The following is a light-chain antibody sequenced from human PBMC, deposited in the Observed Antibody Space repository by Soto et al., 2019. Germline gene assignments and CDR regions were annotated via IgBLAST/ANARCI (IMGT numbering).Light chain of an antibody. Sequence: EIVITQSPATLSVSPGERATLSCRASQSISSKLAWYQQKPGQAPRIPIYGASTRETGIPVRFSGSGSGTEFTLTISSLQSEDFEVYYCQQYYRWPQTFGQGTKVDIK. J-gene: IGKJ1*01. CDR1: QSISSK. CDR2: GAS. CDR3: QQYYRWPQT. V-gene: IGKV3-15*01.